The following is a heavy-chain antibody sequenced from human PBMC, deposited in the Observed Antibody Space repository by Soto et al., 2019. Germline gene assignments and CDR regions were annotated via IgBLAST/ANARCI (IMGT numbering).Heavy chain of an antibody. CDR1: GGSINNHD. CDR3: TRANWYSEY. Sequence: QVQLQESGPGLVKPSETLSLTCTVSGGSINNHDWSWIRQPPGKGLEWLGYVYYNGITNYNPSLKSRVTMSVDTSKTQLSLNLTSLTAADTAIYYCTRANWYSEYWGQGTLVTVSS. CDR2: VYYNGIT. J-gene: IGHJ4*02. V-gene: IGHV4-59*11. D-gene: IGHD7-27*01.